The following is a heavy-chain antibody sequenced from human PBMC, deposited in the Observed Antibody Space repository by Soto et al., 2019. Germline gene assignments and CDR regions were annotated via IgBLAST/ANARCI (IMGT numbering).Heavy chain of an antibody. V-gene: IGHV3-11*01. D-gene: IGHD1-1*01. J-gene: IGHJ6*02. CDR2: SSSSGSTI. CDR1: GFTFSDYY. Sequence: VGSLRLACAASGFTFSDYYMNWIRQAPGKGLEWISYSSSSGSTINYADSVKGRFTISRDNAKNSLYLQMNSLRAEDTAVYYCARTPTKEYGMDVWGQGTTVTVSS. CDR3: ARTPTKEYGMDV.